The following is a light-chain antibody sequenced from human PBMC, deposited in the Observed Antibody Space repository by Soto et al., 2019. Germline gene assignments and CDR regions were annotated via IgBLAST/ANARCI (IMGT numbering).Light chain of an antibody. Sequence: EIVMTQSPATLSVSPGERATLSCRASQSVTSNLAWYQQKHGQAPRLPIYGASTRATGIPARFSGSGSETEFTLNISSLQSEDFAVYYCQHYNNWPPWTFGQGTKVEIK. J-gene: IGKJ1*01. CDR1: QSVTSN. V-gene: IGKV3-15*01. CDR3: QHYNNWPPWT. CDR2: GAS.